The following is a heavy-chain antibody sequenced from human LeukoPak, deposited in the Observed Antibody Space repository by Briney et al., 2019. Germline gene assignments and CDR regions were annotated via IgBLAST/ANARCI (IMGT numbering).Heavy chain of an antibody. D-gene: IGHD6-19*01. V-gene: IGHV1-18*01. J-gene: IGHJ6*02. CDR1: GYTFTTYG. CDR3: AKDGGQQWLTNYYSYGVDV. Sequence: ASVKVSCRASGYTFTTYGINWVRQAPGQGLEWMGWIKTYNGDTNTAQKFLDRIIMTTDKSTGTAYMELRSLRSDDTAVYYCAKDGGQQWLTNYYSYGVDVWGQGTTVIVSS. CDR2: IKTYNGDT.